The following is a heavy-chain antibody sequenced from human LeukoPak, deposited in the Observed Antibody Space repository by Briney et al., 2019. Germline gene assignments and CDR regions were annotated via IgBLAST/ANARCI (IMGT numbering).Heavy chain of an antibody. D-gene: IGHD4-11*01. CDR1: GFTFSSFE. V-gene: IGHV3-21*01. CDR3: ARAYTIADQFDY. J-gene: IGHJ4*02. Sequence: GGSLRLSCAASGFTFSSFEMSWVRQAPGKGLEWVSSISGTSHSIYYADSVKGRFTISRDDAKNSVYLQMNNLRAEDSAVYYCARAYTIADQFDYWGQGSLVTVSS. CDR2: ISGTSHSI.